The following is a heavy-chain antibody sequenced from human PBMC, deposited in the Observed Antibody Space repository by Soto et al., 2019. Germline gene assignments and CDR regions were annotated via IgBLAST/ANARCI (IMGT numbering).Heavy chain of an antibody. CDR1: GGSISSSSYY. J-gene: IGHJ6*02. Sequence: SETLSLTCTVSGGSISSSSYYWGWIRQPPGNGLEWIGSIYYSGSTYYNPSLKSRVTISVDTSKNQFSLKLSSVTAADTAVYYCARRGGGRYYGMDVWGQGTTVTVSS. CDR2: IYYSGST. CDR3: ARRGGGRYYGMDV. V-gene: IGHV4-39*01. D-gene: IGHD2-15*01.